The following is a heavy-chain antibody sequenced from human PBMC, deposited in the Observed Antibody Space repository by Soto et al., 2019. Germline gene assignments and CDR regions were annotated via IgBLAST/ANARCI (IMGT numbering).Heavy chain of an antibody. V-gene: IGHV3-23*01. CDR1: GFTFNNYA. CDR2: ISATGGST. CDR3: AKDRLAGNFDY. Sequence: GALRRSCAASGFTFNNYAMNWVRQAPGKGLEWVATISATGGSTYYADSVKGRFTISRDNSKNTLYLQMNGLRVEDTAVYYCAKDRLAGNFDYWGQGTQVTVSS. J-gene: IGHJ4*02.